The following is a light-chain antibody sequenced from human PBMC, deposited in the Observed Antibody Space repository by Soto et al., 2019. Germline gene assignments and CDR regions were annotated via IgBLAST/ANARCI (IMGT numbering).Light chain of an antibody. CDR3: LQHNVFPRT. J-gene: IGKJ1*01. V-gene: IGKV1-17*01. CDR1: QAIRND. CDR2: GSS. Sequence: DIQMTQSPSSLSASVGDRVTITCRASQAIRNDLAWYQQIPGRAPKRLIYGSSSLQSGVPSRFSGSGSGTEFTLTISSLQTEDFATYYCLQHNVFPRTFGQGTKVDIK.